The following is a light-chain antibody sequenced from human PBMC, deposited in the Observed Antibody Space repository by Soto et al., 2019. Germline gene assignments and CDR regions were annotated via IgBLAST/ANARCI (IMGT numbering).Light chain of an antibody. CDR2: GAS. Sequence: EIVLTQSPGTLSLSPGERATLSCTASQSVNRRYLAWYQQKPGQAPRLLIYGASSRANGIPDRFSGSGSGTDFTLVISRLEPEDFAVYVCQQYGSSPYTFGQGTKLEIK. CDR3: QQYGSSPYT. J-gene: IGKJ2*01. CDR1: QSVNRRY. V-gene: IGKV3-20*01.